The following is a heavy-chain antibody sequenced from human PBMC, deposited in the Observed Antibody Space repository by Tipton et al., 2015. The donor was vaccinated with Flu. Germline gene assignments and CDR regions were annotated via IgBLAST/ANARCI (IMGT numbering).Heavy chain of an antibody. CDR2: IGPYSENT. CDR3: VREGGCNSTSCPPYYNYGMDV. CDR1: GYTDNSYG. J-gene: IGHJ6*02. Sequence: QVQLVQSGAEVKKPGASVKVSCKASGYTDNSYGISWVRQAPGQGLEWMGWIGPYSENTNYAQKFQGRVTMTTDTSTSTAYMELRSLRPGDTAVYYCVREGGCNSTSCPPYYNYGMDVWGQGTPVTVSS. D-gene: IGHD2-2*01. V-gene: IGHV1-18*01.